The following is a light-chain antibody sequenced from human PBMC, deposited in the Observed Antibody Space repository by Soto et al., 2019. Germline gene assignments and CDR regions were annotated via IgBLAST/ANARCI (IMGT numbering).Light chain of an antibody. J-gene: IGLJ3*02. Sequence: QSVLTQPASVSGSPGQSIAISYTGTSSDVGGYNFVSWYQQHPDKAPKLMIYEVSNRPSGVSNRFSGSKSGNTASLTISGLQAEDEADYYCNSYTSSSNIVAFGGGTKLTVL. V-gene: IGLV2-14*01. CDR3: NSYTSSSNIVA. CDR2: EVS. CDR1: SSDVGGYNF.